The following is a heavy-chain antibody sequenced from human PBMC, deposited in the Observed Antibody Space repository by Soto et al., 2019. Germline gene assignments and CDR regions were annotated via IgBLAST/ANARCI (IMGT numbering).Heavy chain of an antibody. D-gene: IGHD6-13*01. V-gene: IGHV1-2*04. CDR3: ARDQAIAAAVTNYYYYYGMDV. J-gene: IGHJ6*02. Sequence: EASVKVSCKASGYTFTGYYMHWVRQAPGQGLEWMGWINPNSGGTNYAQKFQGWVTMTRDTSISTAYMELSRLRSDDTAVYYCARDQAIAAAVTNYYYYYGMDVWGQGTTVTVSS. CDR1: GYTFTGYY. CDR2: INPNSGGT.